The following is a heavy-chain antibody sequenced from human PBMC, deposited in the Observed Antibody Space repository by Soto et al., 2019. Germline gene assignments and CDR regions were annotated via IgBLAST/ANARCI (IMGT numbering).Heavy chain of an antibody. CDR2: IYSGGST. D-gene: IGHD5-18*01. Sequence: EVQLVESGGGLVQPGGSLRISCAASGFTVSNNYMNWVRQAPGKGLEWVSVIYSGGSTYYADSVKGRFTLSRDNAKNPLSLQINSLSAEDTAVYYCAREGYDMVTKNWGQGTLVTVSS. J-gene: IGHJ1*01. CDR1: GFTVSNNY. V-gene: IGHV3-66*01. CDR3: AREGYDMVTKN.